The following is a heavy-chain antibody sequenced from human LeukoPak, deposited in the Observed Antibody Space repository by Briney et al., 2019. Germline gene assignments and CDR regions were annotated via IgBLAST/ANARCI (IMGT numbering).Heavy chain of an antibody. CDR3: ARASTTVWAFDI. D-gene: IGHD4-17*01. V-gene: IGHV4-4*02. J-gene: IGHJ3*02. Sequence: SETLSLTCAVSVGSIRSINWWSWVRQPPGRGLEWIGEIYHSGSTNYNPSLKSRVTISVDKSRNQFSLKLSSVTAADTAVYYCARASTTVWAFDIWGQGTMVTVSS. CDR2: IYHSGST. CDR1: VGSIRSINW.